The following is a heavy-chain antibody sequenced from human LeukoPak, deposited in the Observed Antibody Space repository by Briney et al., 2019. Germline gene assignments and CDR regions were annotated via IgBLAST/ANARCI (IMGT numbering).Heavy chain of an antibody. D-gene: IGHD3-10*01. CDR1: GFTFSSYG. CDR2: ISYGGSNT. Sequence: GGSLRLSCAASGFTFSSYGMHWVRQAPGKGLEWVAVISYGGSNTYYADSVKGRFTISRDNSKNPLYLQMNSLRAEDTAVYYCAKDHGSGSYYAARYYYYGMDVWGQGTTVTVSS. CDR3: AKDHGSGSYYAARYYYYGMDV. J-gene: IGHJ6*02. V-gene: IGHV3-30*18.